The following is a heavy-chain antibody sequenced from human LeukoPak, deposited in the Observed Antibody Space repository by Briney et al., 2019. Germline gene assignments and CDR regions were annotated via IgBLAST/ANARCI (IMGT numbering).Heavy chain of an antibody. V-gene: IGHV3-66*01. CDR3: AVGPNDYGDYVDY. Sequence: PGGSLRLSCAASGFTVSSNYMSWVRQAPGKGLEWVSIIFSGGNTYYADSVKGRFTISSDNSRNTLYLKMNSLRAEDTAVYYCAVGPNDYGDYVDYWGQGTLVTVSS. CDR2: IFSGGNT. J-gene: IGHJ4*02. D-gene: IGHD4-17*01. CDR1: GFTVSSNY.